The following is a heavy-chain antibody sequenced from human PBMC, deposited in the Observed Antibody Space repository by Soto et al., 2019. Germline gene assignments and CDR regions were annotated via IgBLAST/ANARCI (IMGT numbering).Heavy chain of an antibody. CDR2: ISSDGNYI. CDR1: AFTFSTFA. D-gene: IGHD3-16*01. Sequence: PGGSLRLSCAASAFTFSTFAMTWVRQTPRKGLEWVSSISSDGNYIYYADSVKGRFTISRDNAKNSLYLQMNSLRAEDTAVYYCARDYVTTDPWGQGTLVTVSS. CDR3: ARDYVTTDP. V-gene: IGHV3-21*01. J-gene: IGHJ5*02.